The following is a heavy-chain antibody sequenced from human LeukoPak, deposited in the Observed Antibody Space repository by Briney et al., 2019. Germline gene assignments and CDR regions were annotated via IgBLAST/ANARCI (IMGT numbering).Heavy chain of an antibody. CDR3: VRVGYFASGNFYNDRGGFDY. J-gene: IGHJ4*02. V-gene: IGHV4-61*02. Sequence: SETLSLTCTVSGGSMRSGSYRWGWIRQPGGKGLEWIGRIYTSGSTNYNSSVKSRFTISIETSKNQFSLKLSSVTAGASVVYYPVRVGYFASGNFYNDRGGFDYWGQGTLVTVSS. D-gene: IGHD3-10*01. CDR2: IYTSGST. CDR1: GGSMRSGSYR.